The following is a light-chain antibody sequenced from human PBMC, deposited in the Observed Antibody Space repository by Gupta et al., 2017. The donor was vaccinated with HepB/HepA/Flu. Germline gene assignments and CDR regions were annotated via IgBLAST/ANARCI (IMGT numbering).Light chain of an antibody. Sequence: EIVLTQSPATLSLSPGERATLSCRASQSVSSYLAWYQQKPGQAPRLLIYEASNRATGIPARFSGSGSGTDFTRTSSSLEPEDCEGYYGQQLEAFGGGTKVEIK. CDR1: QSVSSY. CDR2: EAS. V-gene: IGKV3-11*01. J-gene: IGKJ4*01. CDR3: QQLEA.